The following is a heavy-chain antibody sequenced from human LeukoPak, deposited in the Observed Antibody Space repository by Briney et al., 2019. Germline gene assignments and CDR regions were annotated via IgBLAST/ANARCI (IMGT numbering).Heavy chain of an antibody. Sequence: SETLSLTCTVSGGSISSYYWSWIRQPPGKGLEWIGYIYTSGSTNYNHSLKSRVTISVDTSKNQFSLKLSSVTAADTAVYYCARHGAYDSSGYYPYYFDYWGQGTLVTVSS. CDR1: GGSISSYY. V-gene: IGHV4-4*09. J-gene: IGHJ4*02. CDR3: ARHGAYDSSGYYPYYFDY. D-gene: IGHD3-22*01. CDR2: IYTSGST.